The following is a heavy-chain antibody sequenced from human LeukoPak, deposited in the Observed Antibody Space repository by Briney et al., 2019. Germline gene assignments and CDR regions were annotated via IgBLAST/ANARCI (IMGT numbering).Heavy chain of an antibody. J-gene: IGHJ6*02. CDR3: ARGSSGWEGYGMDV. CDR2: ISSSSDTI. Sequence: GGSLRLSCAASGFTFGTYSMNWVRQAPGKGLEWVSYISSSSDTIYYTDSVRGRFTISRDNAKNSLYLQTNSLRDEDTAVYYCARGSSGWEGYGMDVWGQGTTVTVTS. CDR1: GFTFGTYS. V-gene: IGHV3-48*02. D-gene: IGHD6-19*01.